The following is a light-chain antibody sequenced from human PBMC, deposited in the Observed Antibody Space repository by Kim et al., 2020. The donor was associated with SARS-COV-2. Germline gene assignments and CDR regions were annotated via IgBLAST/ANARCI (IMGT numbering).Light chain of an antibody. J-gene: IGLJ3*02. CDR1: SLRRYY. V-gene: IGLV3-19*01. Sequence: SSELTQDPAVSVALGQTVKITCQGDSLRRYYASWYQQKPGQAPLLVIYGKNDRPSGLPDRFSGSNSGNTASLTNTGAQAEDEADYYCYSRDTSDKQVVFGGGTQLTVL. CDR2: GKN. CDR3: YSRDTSDKQVV.